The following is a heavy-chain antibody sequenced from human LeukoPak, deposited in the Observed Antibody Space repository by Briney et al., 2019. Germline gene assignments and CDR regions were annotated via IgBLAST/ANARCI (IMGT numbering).Heavy chain of an antibody. CDR1: GGSISSGGYY. CDR3: ARDNRYYYDSSGYSMYYYYYGMDV. D-gene: IGHD3-22*01. J-gene: IGHJ6*02. Sequence: PSETLSLTCTVSGGSISSGGYYWSWIRQHPGKGLEWIGYIYYSGSTYYNPSLKSRVTISVDTSKNQFSLKLSSVTAADTAVYYCARDNRYYYDSSGYSMYYYYYGMDVWGQGTTVTVSS. V-gene: IGHV4-31*03. CDR2: IYYSGST.